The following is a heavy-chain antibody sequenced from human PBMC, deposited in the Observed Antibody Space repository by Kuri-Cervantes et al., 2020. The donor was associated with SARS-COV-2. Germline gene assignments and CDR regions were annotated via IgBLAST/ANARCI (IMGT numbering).Heavy chain of an antibody. CDR2: IYPGGSDT. CDR1: GYSFTSYW. V-gene: IGHV5-51*01. CDR3: ARQSRGATATVTTDYYYYGMDV. Sequence: GESLKISCKGSGYSFTSYWIGWVRQMPGKGLEWMGIIYPGGSDTRYSPSFQGQVTISADKSISTAYLQWSSLKASDTAMYYCARQSRGATATVTTDYYYYGMDVWGQGTTVTVSS. J-gene: IGHJ6*02. D-gene: IGHD4-17*01.